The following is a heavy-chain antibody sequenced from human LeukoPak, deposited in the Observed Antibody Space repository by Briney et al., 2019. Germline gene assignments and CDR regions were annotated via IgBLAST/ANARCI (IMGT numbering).Heavy chain of an antibody. J-gene: IGHJ4*02. CDR2: IRYDGSNK. CDR1: GFTFSSYG. D-gene: IGHD2-21*02. CDR3: ANAVVVTAMVDY. V-gene: IGHV3-30*02. Sequence: GGSLRLSCAASGFTFSSYGMHWVRQAPGKGLEWVAFIRYDGSNKYYAGSVKGRFTISRDNSKNTLYLQMNSLRAEDTAVYYCANAVVVTAMVDYWGQGTLVTVSS.